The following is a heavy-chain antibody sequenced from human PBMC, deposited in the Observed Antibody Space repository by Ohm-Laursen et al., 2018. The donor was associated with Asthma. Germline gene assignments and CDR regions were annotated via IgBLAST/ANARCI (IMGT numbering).Heavy chain of an antibody. D-gene: IGHD1-26*01. J-gene: IGHJ1*01. CDR1: GYSFSLYS. Sequence: SLRLSCAASGYSFSLYSIHWIRQAPGKGLEWVASISTASTFIYYADSVRGRFTTSRGNAKNLVYLQMDGLRVDDTALYYCARIGPEWELPGREYSLHHWGEGTLVTVSS. V-gene: IGHV3-21*01. CDR3: ARIGPEWELPGREYSLHH. CDR2: ISTASTFI.